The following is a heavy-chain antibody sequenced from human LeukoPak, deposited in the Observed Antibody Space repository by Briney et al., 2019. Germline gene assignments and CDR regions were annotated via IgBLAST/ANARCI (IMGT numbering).Heavy chain of an antibody. Sequence: GGSLRLSCAASGFTFSSYWMHWVRQAPGKGLVWVSRINSDGSSTSYADSVKGRFTISRDNAKNTLYLQMNSLRAEDTAVYYCANANIRLLSTDMDVWGQGTTVTVSS. J-gene: IGHJ6*02. D-gene: IGHD2/OR15-2a*01. CDR1: GFTFSSYW. V-gene: IGHV3-74*01. CDR2: INSDGSST. CDR3: ANANIRLLSTDMDV.